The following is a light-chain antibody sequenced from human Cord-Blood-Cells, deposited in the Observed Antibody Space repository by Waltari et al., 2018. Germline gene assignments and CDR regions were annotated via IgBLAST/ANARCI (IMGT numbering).Light chain of an antibody. V-gene: IGKV4-1*01. Sequence: DIVMTQSPDSLAVSLGEWATITCKSSQSVLYSPNNKNYLAWYQQKPGQPPKLLIYWASTRESGVPDRFSGSGSGTDFTLTISSLQAEDVAVYYCQQYYSTPYTFGQGTKLEIK. CDR2: WAS. CDR1: QSVLYSPNNKNY. J-gene: IGKJ2*01. CDR3: QQYYSTPYT.